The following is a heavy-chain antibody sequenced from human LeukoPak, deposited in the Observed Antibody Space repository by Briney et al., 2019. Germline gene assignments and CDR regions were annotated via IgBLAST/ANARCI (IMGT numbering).Heavy chain of an antibody. Sequence: SETLSLTCTVSGVSISSYYWSWIRQPPGKGLEWIGYIHYSGSTNYNPSLKSRVTISVDTSKNQFSLRLSSVTAADTAVYYCARVSGYDWESFYDYWGQGTLVTVSS. CDR3: ARVSGYDWESFYDY. CDR1: GVSISSYY. D-gene: IGHD5-12*01. CDR2: IHYSGST. V-gene: IGHV4-59*01. J-gene: IGHJ4*02.